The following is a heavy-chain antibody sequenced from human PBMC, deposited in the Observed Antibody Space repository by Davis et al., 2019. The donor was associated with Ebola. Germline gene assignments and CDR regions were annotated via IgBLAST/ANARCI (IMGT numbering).Heavy chain of an antibody. D-gene: IGHD3-22*01. CDR2: IYYSGST. CDR3: AREGYDSSGYRSD. CDR1: AGSISSSSYY. J-gene: IGHJ4*02. Sequence: MPSETLSLTCPVSAGSISSSSYYWGWLRQPPGKGLEWIGSIYYSGSTNYNPSLKSRVTISVDTSKNQFSLKLSSVTAADTAVYYCAREGYDSSGYRSDWGQGTLVTVSS. V-gene: IGHV4-39*07.